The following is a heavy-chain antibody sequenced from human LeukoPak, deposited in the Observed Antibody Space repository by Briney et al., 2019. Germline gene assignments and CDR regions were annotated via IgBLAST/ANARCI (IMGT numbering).Heavy chain of an antibody. D-gene: IGHD3-3*01. V-gene: IGHV1-46*01. CDR2: INPGTGST. J-gene: IGHJ5*02. Sequence: GASVKVSCKASGYSFTSYYIHWVRQAPGQGLEWMGIINPGTGSTTYAQKFQGRVTMTRDTSTSTVYMELNSLTSEDTAVYYCARDHSVDFWSGYYPGGWFDPWGQGTLVTVSS. CDR3: ARDHSVDFWSGYYPGGWFDP. CDR1: GYSFTSYY.